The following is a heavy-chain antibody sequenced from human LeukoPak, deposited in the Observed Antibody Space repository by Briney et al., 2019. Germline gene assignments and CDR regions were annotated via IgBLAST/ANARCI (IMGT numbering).Heavy chain of an antibody. V-gene: IGHV3-48*04. CDR1: GFTFSSYS. J-gene: IGHJ6*03. Sequence: QAGGSLRLSCTASGFTFSSYSMNWVRQAPGKGLEWVSYISSSGSTIYYADSVKGRFTISRDNAKNSLYLQMNSLRAEDTAVYYCAKNRGAGSHYYYHMNVWGKGTTVTVSS. CDR2: ISSSGSTI. D-gene: IGHD1-26*01. CDR3: AKNRGAGSHYYYHMNV.